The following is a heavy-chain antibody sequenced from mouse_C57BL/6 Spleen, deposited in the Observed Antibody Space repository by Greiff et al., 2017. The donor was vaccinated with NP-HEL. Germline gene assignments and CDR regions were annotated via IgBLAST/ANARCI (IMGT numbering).Heavy chain of an antibody. D-gene: IGHD4-1*01. CDR2: IDPSDSET. CDR3: ARRANWDDYYAMDY. Sequence: QVQLQQPGAELVRPGSSVKLSCKASGYTFTSYWMHWVKQRPIQGLEWIGNIDPSDSETHYNQKFKDKATLTVDKSSSTAYMQLSSLTSEDSAVYYCARRANWDDYYAMDYWGQGTSVTVSS. CDR1: GYTFTSYW. J-gene: IGHJ4*01. V-gene: IGHV1-52*01.